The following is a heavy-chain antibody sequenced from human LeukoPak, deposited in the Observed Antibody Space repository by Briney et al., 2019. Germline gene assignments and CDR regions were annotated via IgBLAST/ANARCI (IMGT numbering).Heavy chain of an antibody. J-gene: IGHJ2*01. CDR2: INSDGSST. D-gene: IGHD3-10*01. V-gene: IGHV3-74*01. Sequence: GGSLRLSCAASGFTFSSYWMHWVRQAPGKGLVWVSRINSDGSSTSYADSVKGRFTISGDNAKNTLYLQMNSLRAEDTAAYYCARRGGLSYWYFDLWGRGTLVTVSS. CDR3: ARRGGLSYWYFDL. CDR1: GFTFSSYW.